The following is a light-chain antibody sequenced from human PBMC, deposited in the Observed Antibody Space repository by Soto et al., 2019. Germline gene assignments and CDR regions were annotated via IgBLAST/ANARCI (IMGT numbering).Light chain of an antibody. V-gene: IGLV1-44*01. Sequence: QSVLTQPPSASGTPGQRVTISCSGSSTSIGSNTVNWYQHLPGTAPRLLIYSNNPRPSGVPGRFSGSKSGSSVSLAISGRRSEDEALYYCASWDGTLTAPLVFGGGTKLTV. CDR1: STSIGSNT. CDR2: SNN. CDR3: ASWDGTLTAPLV. J-gene: IGLJ2*01.